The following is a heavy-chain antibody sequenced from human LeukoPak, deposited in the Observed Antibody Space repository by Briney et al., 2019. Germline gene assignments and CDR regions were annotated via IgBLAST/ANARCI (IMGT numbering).Heavy chain of an antibody. CDR3: ASVPPTYYYGSGSYYSDY. V-gene: IGHV3-48*04. Sequence: GGSLRLSCAASGFTFSTAWMSWVRQAPGKGLEWVSYISSSGSTIYYADSVKGRFTISRDNAKNSLYLQMNSLRAEDTAVYYCASVPPTYYYGSGSYYSDYWGQGTLVTVSS. CDR2: ISSSGSTI. J-gene: IGHJ4*02. D-gene: IGHD3-10*01. CDR1: GFTFSTAW.